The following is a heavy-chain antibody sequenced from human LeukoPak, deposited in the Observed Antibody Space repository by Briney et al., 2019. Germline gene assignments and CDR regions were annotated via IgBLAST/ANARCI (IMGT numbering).Heavy chain of an antibody. J-gene: IGHJ4*02. Sequence: PGRSLRLSCAASGFTFSSYGMHWVRQAPGKGLEWVAVISYDGSNKYYADSVKGRFTFSRDNSKNTLYLQMNSLRAEDTAVYYCAKSRRIAAALGYWGQGTLVTVSS. V-gene: IGHV3-30*18. CDR3: AKSRRIAAALGY. D-gene: IGHD6-13*01. CDR1: GFTFSSYG. CDR2: ISYDGSNK.